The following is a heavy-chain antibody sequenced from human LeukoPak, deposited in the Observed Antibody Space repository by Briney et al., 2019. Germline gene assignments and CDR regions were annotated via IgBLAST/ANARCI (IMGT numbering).Heavy chain of an antibody. CDR3: ARLPRRAVTTNYYYYYMDV. CDR2: IYHSGST. CDR1: GYSISSGYY. J-gene: IGHJ6*03. D-gene: IGHD4-17*01. V-gene: IGHV4-38-2*02. Sequence: SETLSLTCSVSGYSISSGYYWGWIRQPPGKGLEWIGSIYHSGSTNYNPSLKSRVTISVDTSKNQFPLKLSSVTAADTAVYYCARLPRRAVTTNYYYYYMDVWGKGTTVTISS.